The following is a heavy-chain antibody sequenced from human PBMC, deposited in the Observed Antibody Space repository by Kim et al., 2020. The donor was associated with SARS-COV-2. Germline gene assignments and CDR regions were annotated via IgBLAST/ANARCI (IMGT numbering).Heavy chain of an antibody. Sequence: GGSLRLSCGASGLTLSTCWMSWVRQAPRHGPEWVANIKEDGSDKRYVDSVKGRFTISRDNAKNSLYLQMNSLRAEDTAVYYCATYCRASSGYWHPFDYWGQGTLVTVSS. CDR3: ATYCRASSGYWHPFDY. V-gene: IGHV3-7*01. CDR2: IKEDGSDK. CDR1: GLTLSTCW. D-gene: IGHD3-22*01. J-gene: IGHJ4*02.